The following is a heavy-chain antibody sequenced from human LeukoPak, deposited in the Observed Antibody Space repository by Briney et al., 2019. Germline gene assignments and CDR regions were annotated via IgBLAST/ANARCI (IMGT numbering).Heavy chain of an antibody. Sequence: SVKVSCKASGGTFSSYAISWVRQAPGQGLEWMGRIIPILGIANYAQKFQGRVTITADKSTSTAYMELSSLRSEDTAVYYCARDLGHDDFWSSYYNEYYFDYWGQGTLVTVSS. V-gene: IGHV1-69*04. CDR3: ARDLGHDDFWSSYYNEYYFDY. CDR1: GGTFSSYA. CDR2: IIPILGIA. D-gene: IGHD3-3*01. J-gene: IGHJ4*02.